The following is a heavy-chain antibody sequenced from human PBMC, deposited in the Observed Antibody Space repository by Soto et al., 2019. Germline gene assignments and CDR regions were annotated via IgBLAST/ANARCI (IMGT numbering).Heavy chain of an antibody. CDR1: GFTFSSYS. CDR3: ARDLRDDFWSGYYYYYYYGMDV. V-gene: IGHV3-21*01. D-gene: IGHD3-3*01. Sequence: GGSLRLSCAASGFTFSSYSMNWVRQAPGKGLEWVSSISSSSSYIYYADSVKGRFTISRDNAKNSLYLQMNSLRAEDTAVYYCARDLRDDFWSGYYYYYYYGMDVWGQGTTVTVSS. CDR2: ISSSSSYI. J-gene: IGHJ6*02.